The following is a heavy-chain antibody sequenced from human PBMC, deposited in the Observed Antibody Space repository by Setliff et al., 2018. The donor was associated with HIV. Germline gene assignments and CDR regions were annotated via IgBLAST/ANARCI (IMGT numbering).Heavy chain of an antibody. J-gene: IGHJ4*02. D-gene: IGHD1-26*01. Sequence: PGGSLRLSCAASRFSFRSYWMNWVRQVPGKGLEWVANINQDGSEKKYVDSMKGRITISRDNAKSSLYLQMNSLRAEDTALYYCARGTDYSGWFYDYWGQGTQVTVSS. CDR3: ARGTDYSGWFYDY. CDR2: INQDGSEK. CDR1: RFSFRSYW. V-gene: IGHV3-7*03.